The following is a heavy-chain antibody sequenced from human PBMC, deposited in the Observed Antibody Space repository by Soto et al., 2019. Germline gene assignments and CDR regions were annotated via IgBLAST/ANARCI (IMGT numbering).Heavy chain of an antibody. CDR2: IYYSGST. J-gene: IGHJ4*02. Sequence: QVQLQESGPGLVKPSETLSLTCTVSGGSISSYYWSWIRQPPGKGLEWIGYIYYSGSTNYNPSLKSRVTISVDTSKNQFSLKLSSVTAADKAVYYCARVLPYSSGWYSDYWGQGTLVTVSS. CDR3: ARVLPYSSGWYSDY. D-gene: IGHD6-19*01. V-gene: IGHV4-59*01. CDR1: GGSISSYY.